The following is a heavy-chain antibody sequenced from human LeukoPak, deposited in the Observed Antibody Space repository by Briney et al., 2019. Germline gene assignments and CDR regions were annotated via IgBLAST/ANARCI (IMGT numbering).Heavy chain of an antibody. CDR2: ISYDGSNK. D-gene: IGHD3-22*01. CDR1: EFTFSSYG. V-gene: IGHV3-30*18. CDR3: AKDRLGALYYFDSSGYYRLDY. J-gene: IGHJ4*02. Sequence: PGGSLRLSCAASEFTFSSYGMRWVRQAPGKGLEWVAVISYDGSNKYYADTVKGRFTISRDNSNNTLYLQMNSLRAEDTAVYYCAKDRLGALYYFDSSGYYRLDYWGQGTLVTVSP.